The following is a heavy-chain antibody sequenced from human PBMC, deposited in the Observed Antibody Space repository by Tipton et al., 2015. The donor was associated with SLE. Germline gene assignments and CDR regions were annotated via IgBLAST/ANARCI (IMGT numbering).Heavy chain of an antibody. D-gene: IGHD6-19*01. CDR3: ARGRGGEQWLVDY. CDR1: GFTFSSYS. J-gene: IGHJ4*02. V-gene: IGHV3-48*01. Sequence: SLRLSCAASGFTFSSYSMNWVRQAPGKGLEWVSYISSSSSTIYYADSVKGRFTISRDNAKNSLYLQMNSLRAEDTAVYYCARGRGGEQWLVDYWGQGTLVTVSS. CDR2: ISSSSSTI.